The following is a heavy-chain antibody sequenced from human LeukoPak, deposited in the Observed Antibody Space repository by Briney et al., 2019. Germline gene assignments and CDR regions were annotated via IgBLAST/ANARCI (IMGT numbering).Heavy chain of an antibody. J-gene: IGHJ4*02. V-gene: IGHV1-2*02. CDR2: INPNSGGT. D-gene: IGHD6-6*01. CDR1: GYTFTDFY. Sequence: GASVKVSCKASGYTFTDFYLHWVRQAPGQGLEWMGWINPNSGGTNYAQKFQGRVTMTRDTSISTAYMELSRLGSDDTAVYYCARRSSSSSLNFDYWGQGTLVTVSS. CDR3: ARRSSSSSLNFDY.